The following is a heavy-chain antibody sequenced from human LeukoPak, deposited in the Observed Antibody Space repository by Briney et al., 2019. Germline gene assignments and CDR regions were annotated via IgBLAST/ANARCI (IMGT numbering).Heavy chain of an antibody. V-gene: IGHV3-23*01. D-gene: IGHD4-17*01. CDR2: ISGGGDST. CDR3: AKDLHDSGPF. J-gene: IGHJ4*02. Sequence: GGSLRPSCAASGFTFSNYAMSWVRQAPGKGLEWVSAISGGGDSTYYTDSVRGRFAISRDNSKNTLYLQMNSLRAGDTAVYYCAKDLHDSGPFWGQGTLVTVSS. CDR1: GFTFSNYA.